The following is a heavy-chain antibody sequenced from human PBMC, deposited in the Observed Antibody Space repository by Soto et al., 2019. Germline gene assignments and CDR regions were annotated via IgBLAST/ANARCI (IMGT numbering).Heavy chain of an antibody. CDR3: AVGYCCSTSRYGRICYYYYYCMDV. D-gene: IGHD2-2*01. CDR1: GGTFSSYT. Sequence: SVKVSCKASGGTFSSYTISWVRQAPGQGLEWMGRIIPILGIANYAQKFQGRVTITADKSTSTAYMELSSLRSEDTAVYYCAVGYCCSTSRYGRICYYYYYCMDVWGKGTTVTVSS. J-gene: IGHJ6*03. CDR2: IIPILGIA. V-gene: IGHV1-69*02.